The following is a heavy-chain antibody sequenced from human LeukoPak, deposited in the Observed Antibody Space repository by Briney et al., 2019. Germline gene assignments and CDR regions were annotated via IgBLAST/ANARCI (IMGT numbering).Heavy chain of an antibody. D-gene: IGHD4-11*01. V-gene: IGHV4-31*03. CDR2: IYHSGTT. CDR3: ARAVDYRNYFDY. CDR1: GDSMTRGGYY. J-gene: IGHJ4*02. Sequence: SETLSLTCTVSGDSMTRGGYYWSWVRQHPGKGLEWVGFIYHSGTTFYNPSLESRATISVDTSQNQFSLKLTSVTAADTAVYYCARAVDYRNYFDYWGQETLVTVSS.